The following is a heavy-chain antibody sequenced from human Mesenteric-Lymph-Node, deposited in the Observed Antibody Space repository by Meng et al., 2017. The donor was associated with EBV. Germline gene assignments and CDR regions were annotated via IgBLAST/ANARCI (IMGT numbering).Heavy chain of an antibody. CDR1: GGPIGRTSYY. CDR2: INWRGTT. V-gene: IGHV4-39*01. J-gene: IGHJ4*02. Sequence: QRHRPESGPGVAEPSETLSPTCAVSGGPIGRTSYYWGWIRQSPGKGLEWIGGINWRGTTYYNPSLKSRVTISLDMSKNQFSLRLTSLTATDTALYYCARQINSGSFESATFDYWGQGALVTVSS. D-gene: IGHD6-19*01. CDR3: ARQINSGSFESATFDY.